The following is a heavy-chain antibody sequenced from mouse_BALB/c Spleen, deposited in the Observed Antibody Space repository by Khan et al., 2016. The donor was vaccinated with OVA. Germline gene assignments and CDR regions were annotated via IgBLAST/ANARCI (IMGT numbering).Heavy chain of an antibody. CDR2: INPSNGYT. Sequence: QVQLQQSGAELARPGASVKMSCKASGYAFTSYTIHWIKKRPGQGLEWIGYINPSNGYTNYNQKFKDKATLTTDESSTTAYLQLSSLTSDDSAIYNCVRDGAYHRNDDWFAYWGQGTLVTVSA. CDR3: VRDGAYHRNDDWFAY. D-gene: IGHD2-14*01. CDR1: GYAFTSYT. V-gene: IGHV1-4*01. J-gene: IGHJ3*01.